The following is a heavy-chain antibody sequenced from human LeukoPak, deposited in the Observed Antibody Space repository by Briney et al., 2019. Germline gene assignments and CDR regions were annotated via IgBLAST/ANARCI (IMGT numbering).Heavy chain of an antibody. CDR1: GGTFSSYA. D-gene: IGHD1-1*01. V-gene: IGHV1-69*05. Sequence: SVKVSYKASGGTFSSYAISWVRQAPGQGLEWMGGIIPIFGTANYAQKFQGRVTITTDESTSTAYMELSSLRSEDTAVYYCARDLYNWNDEVMAYNWFDPWGQGTLVTVSS. CDR3: ARDLYNWNDEVMAYNWFDP. CDR2: IIPIFGTA. J-gene: IGHJ5*02.